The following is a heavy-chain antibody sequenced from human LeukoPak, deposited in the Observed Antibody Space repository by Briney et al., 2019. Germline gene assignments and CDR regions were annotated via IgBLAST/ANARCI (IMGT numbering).Heavy chain of an antibody. J-gene: IGHJ4*02. D-gene: IGHD2-8*01. CDR2: ISPHTYAT. CDR3: ARGQSMYY. Sequence: ASVTVSCKASGYTFNNFVISWVRQAPGQGLEWVGWISPHTYATRYAEKVQGRVSMTTDTSTTTVYMELRSLTSDDTAVYFCARGQSMYYWGRGTPVTVSS. V-gene: IGHV1-18*01. CDR1: GYTFNNFV.